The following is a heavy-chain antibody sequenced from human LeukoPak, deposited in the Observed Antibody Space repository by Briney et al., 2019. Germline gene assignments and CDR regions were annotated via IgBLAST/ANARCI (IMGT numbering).Heavy chain of an antibody. D-gene: IGHD3-10*01. CDR2: IHNSGTT. CDR1: GGPFSGYF. CDR3: ARRYYYNLGSFPFDF. Sequence: SETLSLTCAVSGGPFSGYFWSWIRQSSGKGLEWIGEIHNSGTTNYNPSLNGRVTISEDTSKNQFYLNLSSVTAADTAVYYCARRYYYNLGSFPFDFWGQGTLVSVSS. J-gene: IGHJ4*02. V-gene: IGHV4-34*01.